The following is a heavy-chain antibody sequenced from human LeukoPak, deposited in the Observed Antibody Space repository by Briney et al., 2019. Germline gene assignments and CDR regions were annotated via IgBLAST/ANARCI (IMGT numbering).Heavy chain of an antibody. CDR2: INPSGGST. Sequence: GASVKVSCKASGYTFTSYYMHWVRQAPGQGLEWMGIINPSGGSTSYAQKFQGRVTMTRDMSTSTVYMELSSLRSEDTTVYYCARDRFVVNNWFDPWGQGTLVTVSS. CDR1: GYTFTSYY. J-gene: IGHJ5*02. D-gene: IGHD2/OR15-2a*01. CDR3: ARDRFVVNNWFDP. V-gene: IGHV1-46*01.